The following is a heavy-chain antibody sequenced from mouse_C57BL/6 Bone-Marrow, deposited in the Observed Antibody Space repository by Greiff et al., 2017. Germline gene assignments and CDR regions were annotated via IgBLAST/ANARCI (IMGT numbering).Heavy chain of an antibody. CDR3: ARNWDYFDY. V-gene: IGHV2-2*01. CDR2: IWSGGST. Sequence: QVQLQQSGPGLVQPSQSLSITCTVSGFSLTSYGVHWVRQSPGKGLEWLGVIWSGGSTDYNAAFIYRLSISKDNSTSQVFFKMNRLQADDTAIYYCARNWDYFDYWGQGTTLTVSS. D-gene: IGHD4-1*01. J-gene: IGHJ2*01. CDR1: GFSLTSYG.